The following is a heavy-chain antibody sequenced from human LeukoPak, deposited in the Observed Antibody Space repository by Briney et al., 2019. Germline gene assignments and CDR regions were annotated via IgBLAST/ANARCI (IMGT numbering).Heavy chain of an antibody. J-gene: IGHJ4*02. CDR1: GYSISSGYY. CDR3: ARAGRFY. CDR2: IYHSGST. V-gene: IGHV4-38-2*02. Sequence: SETLSLTCTVSGYSISSGYYWGWIRQPPGKGLEWIGSIYHSGSTYYNPSLKSRVTISVDTSKNQFSLKLSSVTAADTAVYYCARAGRFYWGQGTLVTFSS.